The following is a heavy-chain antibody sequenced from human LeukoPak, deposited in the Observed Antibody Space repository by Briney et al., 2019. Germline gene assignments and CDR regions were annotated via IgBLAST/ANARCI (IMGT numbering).Heavy chain of an antibody. Sequence: SVKVSCKASGFTFTSSAMQWVRQARGQRLEWIGRIVVGSGNTNYAQKFQERVTITRDMSTSTAYVELSSLRSEDTAVYYCAAFGDYGHYFDYWGQGTLVTVSS. CDR1: GFTFTSSA. D-gene: IGHD4-17*01. V-gene: IGHV1-58*02. CDR3: AAFGDYGHYFDY. J-gene: IGHJ4*02. CDR2: IVVGSGNT.